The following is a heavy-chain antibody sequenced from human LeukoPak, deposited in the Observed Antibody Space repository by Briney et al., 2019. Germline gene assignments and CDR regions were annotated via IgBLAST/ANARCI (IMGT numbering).Heavy chain of an antibody. CDR1: GGSISSYY. CDR3: ARGRVSSSTWYSTYYYFFYVGF. Sequence: SETLSLTCTVSGGSISSYYWSWIRQPPGKGLEWIGYMYYSGSTSYNPSLKSRVTISVDTSNNFFSLRLRSVTAADTAVYFCARGRVSSSTWYSTYYYFFYVGFWGKGTTVTVSS. CDR2: MYYSGST. J-gene: IGHJ6*03. V-gene: IGHV4-59*01. D-gene: IGHD4-11*01.